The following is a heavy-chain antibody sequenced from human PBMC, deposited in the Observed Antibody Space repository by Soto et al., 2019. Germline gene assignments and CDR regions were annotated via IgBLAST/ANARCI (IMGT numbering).Heavy chain of an antibody. CDR3: ARLGVNWYFDL. V-gene: IGHV4-59*08. D-gene: IGHD3-16*01. CDR2: ISYSGST. Sequence: QVQLQESGPGLVKPSETLSLTCTVSSGSISSYYWSWIRQPPGKGLEWIGYISYSGSTNNNPSHKSRVTMSVDTSKNLFSLKLSSVTATDTAIYYCARLGVNWYFDLWGRGTLVTVSS. J-gene: IGHJ2*01. CDR1: SGSISSYY.